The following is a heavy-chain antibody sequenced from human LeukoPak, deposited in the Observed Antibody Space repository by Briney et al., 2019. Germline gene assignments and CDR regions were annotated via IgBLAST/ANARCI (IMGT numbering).Heavy chain of an antibody. Sequence: GRSLRLSRAASGFTFSSYAMHWVRQAPGKGLEWVAVVSHDGSNKYYADSVKGRFSISRDNSKNTLYLQMNSLSAGDTAIYYCAKDRPKYCGGDCSIFDYWGQGTLVTVSS. CDR2: VSHDGSNK. CDR3: AKDRPKYCGGDCSIFDY. J-gene: IGHJ4*02. V-gene: IGHV3-30*18. D-gene: IGHD2-21*02. CDR1: GFTFSSYA.